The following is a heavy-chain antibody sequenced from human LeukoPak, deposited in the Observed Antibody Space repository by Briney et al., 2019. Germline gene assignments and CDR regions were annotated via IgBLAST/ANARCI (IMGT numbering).Heavy chain of an antibody. Sequence: PSETLSLTCTVSGGSISSYYWSWIRQPPGKGLEWIRYIYYSGSTNYNPSLKSRVTISVDTSKNQFSLKLSSVTAADTAVYYCARGGTYGDYRWFDPWGQGTLDTVSS. D-gene: IGHD4-17*01. V-gene: IGHV4-59*01. CDR3: ARGGTYGDYRWFDP. CDR2: IYYSGST. CDR1: GGSISSYY. J-gene: IGHJ5*02.